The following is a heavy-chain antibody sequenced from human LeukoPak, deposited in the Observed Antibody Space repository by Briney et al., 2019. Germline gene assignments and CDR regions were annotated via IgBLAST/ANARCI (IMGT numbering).Heavy chain of an antibody. Sequence: SVKVSCKASGYTFTSYGISWVRQAPGQGLEWMGGIIPIFGTANYAQKFQGRVTITADESTSTAYMELSSLRSEDTAVYYCARVGSGYYSNWFDPWGQGTLVTVSS. CDR1: GYTFTSYG. CDR2: IIPIFGTA. V-gene: IGHV1-69*13. CDR3: ARVGSGYYSNWFDP. D-gene: IGHD3-22*01. J-gene: IGHJ5*02.